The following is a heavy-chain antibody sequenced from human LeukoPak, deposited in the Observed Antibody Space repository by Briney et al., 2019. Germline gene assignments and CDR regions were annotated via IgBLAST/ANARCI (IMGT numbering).Heavy chain of an antibody. Sequence: PSETLSLTCTVSGGSISSSSYYWGWIRQPPGKGLEWIGSMYYSGRPYYNPSLKSRVTISVDTSKNQFSLKVSSVTAADTAVYYCAGLWYSSSWPDYWGQGTLVTVSS. CDR2: MYYSGRP. J-gene: IGHJ4*02. D-gene: IGHD6-13*01. CDR1: GGSISSSSYY. CDR3: AGLWYSSSWPDY. V-gene: IGHV4-39*01.